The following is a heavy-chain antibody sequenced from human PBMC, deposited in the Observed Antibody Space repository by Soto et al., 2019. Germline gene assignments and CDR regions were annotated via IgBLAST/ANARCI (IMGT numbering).Heavy chain of an antibody. J-gene: IGHJ4*02. V-gene: IGHV1-69*04. Sequence: GASVKVSCKASGGTFSSYTISWGGQAPGQGLEWMGRIIPILGIANYAQKFQGRVTITADKSTSTAYMELSSLRSEDTAVYYCARDREYSGYEIRLDYWGQGTLVTVSS. CDR2: IIPILGIA. CDR3: ARDREYSGYEIRLDY. CDR1: GGTFSSYT. D-gene: IGHD5-12*01.